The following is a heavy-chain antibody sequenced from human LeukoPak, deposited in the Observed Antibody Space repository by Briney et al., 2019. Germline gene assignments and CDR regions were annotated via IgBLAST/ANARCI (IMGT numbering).Heavy chain of an antibody. CDR2: IYYSGST. D-gene: IGHD2-2*01. CDR1: GGSISSSSYY. V-gene: IGHV4-39*07. Sequence: PSETLSLTCTVSGGSISSSSYYWGWIRQPPGKGLEWIGSIYYSGSTYYNPSLKSRVTISVDTSKNQFSLKLSSVTAADTAVYYCARGPLPAATVDPWGQGTLVTVSS. J-gene: IGHJ5*02. CDR3: ARGPLPAATVDP.